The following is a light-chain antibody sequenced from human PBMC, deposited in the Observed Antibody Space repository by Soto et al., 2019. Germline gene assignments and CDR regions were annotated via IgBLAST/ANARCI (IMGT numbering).Light chain of an antibody. J-gene: IGKJ5*01. CDR2: GTS. CDR1: QSVSEF. CDR3: QQYGSSIT. V-gene: IGKV3-20*01. Sequence: EVGLTQSPGTLSLTPGERATLSCRASQSVSEFLAWYQQKPGQAPRLLIYGTSSRATGIPDRFSGSGSGTDFTLTISRLEPEDFAVFYCQQYGSSITFGQGTRLEIK.